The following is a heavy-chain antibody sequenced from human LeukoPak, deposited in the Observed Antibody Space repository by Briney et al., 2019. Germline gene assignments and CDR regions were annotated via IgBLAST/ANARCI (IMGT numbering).Heavy chain of an antibody. CDR1: GGTFSSYA. J-gene: IGHJ3*02. CDR3: ARTYYYGSGSYLTYNAFDI. CDR2: IIPILGIA. D-gene: IGHD3-10*01. V-gene: IGHV1-69*04. Sequence: SVKVSCKASGGTFSSYAINWVRQAPGLGLEWMGRIIPILGIANYAQKFQGRVTITRDTSASTAYMELSSLRSEDTAVYYCARTYYYGSGSYLTYNAFDIWGQGTMVTVSS.